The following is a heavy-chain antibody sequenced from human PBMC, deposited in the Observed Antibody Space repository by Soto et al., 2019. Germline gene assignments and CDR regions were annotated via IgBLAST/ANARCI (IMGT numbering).Heavy chain of an antibody. Sequence: ASVKVSCKASGYTFTGYYMHWVRQAPGQGLEWMGWINPNRGGTNYAQKFQGRVTMTRDTSISTAYMELSRLRSDDTAVYYGARDTCNDYGDCRSFGGDAFDIWGQGTMVTVSS. J-gene: IGHJ3*02. CDR1: GYTFTGYY. CDR2: INPNRGGT. D-gene: IGHD4-17*01. CDR3: ARDTCNDYGDCRSFGGDAFDI. V-gene: IGHV1-2*02.